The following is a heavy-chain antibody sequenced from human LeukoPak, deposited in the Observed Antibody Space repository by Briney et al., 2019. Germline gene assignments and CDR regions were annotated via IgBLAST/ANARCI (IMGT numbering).Heavy chain of an antibody. CDR1: GGSISSSSYY. Sequence: PSETLSLTCTVSGGSISSSSYYWGWVRQAPGKGLEWAANIKQDGSDKYYVDSVKGRFTISRDSAKNSVFLQMNSLRAEDTAVYYCSVSLNSWGQGTLVTVSS. CDR3: SVSLNS. D-gene: IGHD1-26*01. J-gene: IGHJ4*02. CDR2: IKQDGSDK. V-gene: IGHV3-7*01.